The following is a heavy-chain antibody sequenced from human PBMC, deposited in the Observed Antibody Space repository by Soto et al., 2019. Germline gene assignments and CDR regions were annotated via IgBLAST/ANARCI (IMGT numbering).Heavy chain of an antibody. CDR1: GLTFSSYG. CDR2: ISAGGGST. J-gene: IGHJ6*03. V-gene: IGHV3-23*01. CDR3: ARDPRNYYKYYIDV. Sequence: GGSLRLSCAASGLTFSSYGMSWVRQAPGKGLEWVSGISAGGGSTYYADNVKGRFTISRDNSKSTMYLQVNSLRAEDTAVYYCARDPRNYYKYYIDVWGKGTPVTVSS.